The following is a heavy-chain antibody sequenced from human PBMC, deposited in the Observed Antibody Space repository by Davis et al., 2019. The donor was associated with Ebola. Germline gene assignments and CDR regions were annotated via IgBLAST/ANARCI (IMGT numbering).Heavy chain of an antibody. J-gene: IGHJ4*02. D-gene: IGHD3-22*01. V-gene: IGHV4-59*11. Sequence: SETLSPTCPIPGAPFSTHYWSWIRQPPGKGLEWIGNIYYSGTTNLNPSLTSRVTISVDTSNNQFSLKLNSVTPADTAVYFCARGSKWFPFDYWGQGTLVTVSS. CDR1: GAPFSTHY. CDR2: IYYSGTT. CDR3: ARGSKWFPFDY.